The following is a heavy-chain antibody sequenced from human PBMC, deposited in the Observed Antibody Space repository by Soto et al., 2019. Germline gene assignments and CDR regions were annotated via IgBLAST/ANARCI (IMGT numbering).Heavy chain of an antibody. J-gene: IGHJ4*02. CDR1: GFTFSSYS. CDR3: ARDPDRASIAAAGNFDY. Sequence: EVQLVESGGGLVKPGGSLRLSCAASGFTFSSYSMNWVRQAPGKGLEWVSSISSSSSYIYYADSVKGRFTISRDNAKNSLYLQMNSLRAEDTAVYYCARDPDRASIAAAGNFDYWGQGTLVTVSS. D-gene: IGHD6-13*01. CDR2: ISSSSSYI. V-gene: IGHV3-21*01.